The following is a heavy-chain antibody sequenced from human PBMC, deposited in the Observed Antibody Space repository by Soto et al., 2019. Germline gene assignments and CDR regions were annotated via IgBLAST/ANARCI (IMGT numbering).Heavy chain of an antibody. CDR3: TKPYCSSTSCRYYYYYYMDV. CDR1: GCTFSSYA. Sequence: GGSLRLSCAASGCTFSSYAISWVRQAPGKGLEWVSAISGSGGSTYYADSVKGRFTSSRDNSKNTLYLQMNSLRAEDTAVYYCTKPYCSSTSCRYYYYYYMDVWGKGTTVTSP. V-gene: IGHV3-23*01. J-gene: IGHJ6*03. D-gene: IGHD2-2*01. CDR2: ISGSGGST.